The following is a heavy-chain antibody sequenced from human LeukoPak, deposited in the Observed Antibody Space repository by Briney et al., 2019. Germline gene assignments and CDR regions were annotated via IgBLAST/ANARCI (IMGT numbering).Heavy chain of an antibody. Sequence: KPSETLTLTCAVSGYSISRGYYRGWIRPPPGKGLEWIESIYHSGSTYYNPSLKSRVTISVATSKNQFSLKLSSVTAADTAVDYCARLVAVQVVVPAAYTFDYWGQGTLVTVSS. D-gene: IGHD2-2*01. CDR3: ARLVAVQVVVPAAYTFDY. V-gene: IGHV4-38-2*01. CDR1: GYSISRGYY. CDR2: IYHSGST. J-gene: IGHJ4*02.